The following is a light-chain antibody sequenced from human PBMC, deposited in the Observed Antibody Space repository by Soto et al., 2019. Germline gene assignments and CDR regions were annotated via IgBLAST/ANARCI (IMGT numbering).Light chain of an antibody. CDR2: AVS. CDR3: QQSYIAPFT. J-gene: IGKJ3*01. CDR1: QSISTY. V-gene: IGKV1-39*01. Sequence: DIQMTQSPSSLSASVGDRVTITCRASQSISTYLNWYQQKPGKAPNLLIYAVSNLQSGVPSRFSGSESGTDFTLTIIGLQPEDFATYYCQQSYIAPFTFGPGTKVDI.